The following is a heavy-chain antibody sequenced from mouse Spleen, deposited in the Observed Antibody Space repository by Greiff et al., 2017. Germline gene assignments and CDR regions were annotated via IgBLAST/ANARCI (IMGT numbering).Heavy chain of an antibody. D-gene: IGHD1-1*01. Sequence: EVMLVESGGGLVKPGGSPKLSCAASGFTFSDYGMHWVRQAPEKGLEWVAYISSGSSTIYYADTVKGRFTISRDNAKNTLFLQMTSLRSEDTAMYYCARPYYYGSSPFAYWGQGTLVTVSA. CDR2: ISSGSSTI. CDR1: GFTFSDYG. CDR3: ARPYYYGSSPFAY. V-gene: IGHV5-17*01. J-gene: IGHJ3*01.